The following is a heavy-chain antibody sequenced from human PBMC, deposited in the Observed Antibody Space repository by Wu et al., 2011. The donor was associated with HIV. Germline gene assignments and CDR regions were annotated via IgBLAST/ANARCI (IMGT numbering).Heavy chain of an antibody. Sequence: FSTYAFSWVRQAPGQGPEWMGRVIPILGTTNYAQKFQGRVTITADESTSTTYLELSSLRSEDTAVYYCARAYDLWSGSGYYYYMDVWGKGTTVSVSS. V-gene: IGHV1-69*11. CDR1: FSTYA. J-gene: IGHJ6*03. D-gene: IGHD3-3*01. CDR3: ARAYDLWSGSGYYYYMDV. CDR2: VIPILGTT.